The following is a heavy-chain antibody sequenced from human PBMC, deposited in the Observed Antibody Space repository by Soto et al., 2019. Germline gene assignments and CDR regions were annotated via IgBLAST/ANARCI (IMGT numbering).Heavy chain of an antibody. CDR3: AGEPYGDFSGN. CDR1: GGTFSSYS. J-gene: IGHJ1*01. D-gene: IGHD4-17*01. V-gene: IGHV1-69*08. Sequence: QVQLVQSGAEVKKPGSSVKVSCKASGGTFSSYSINWVRQAPGQGLEWMGRITPILGIANSAQKFQGRVTITAEKSTSTAYMELSSLRSGDTAVYCCAGEPYGDFSGNWGQGPQVAVAS. CDR2: ITPILGIA.